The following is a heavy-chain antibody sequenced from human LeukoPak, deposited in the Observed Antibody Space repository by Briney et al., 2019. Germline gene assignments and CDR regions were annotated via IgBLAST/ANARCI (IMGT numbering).Heavy chain of an antibody. CDR2: INPSGGST. CDR3: ARDRTTMIVVEGMDV. J-gene: IGHJ6*02. CDR1: GYTFTSYY. D-gene: IGHD3-22*01. V-gene: IGHV1-46*01. Sequence: ASVKVSCKASGYTFTSYYMHWVRQAPGQGLEWMGIINPSGGSTSYAQKFQGRVTMTRDTSTSTVYMELSSLRSEDTAVYYCARDRTTMIVVEGMDVWGQGTTVTVSS.